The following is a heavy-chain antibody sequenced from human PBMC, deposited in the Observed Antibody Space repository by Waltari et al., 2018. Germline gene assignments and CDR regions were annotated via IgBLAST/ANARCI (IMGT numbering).Heavy chain of an antibody. CDR2: IYPGDSDT. CDR3: ARVKSGWYSPFDY. CDR1: GGSISSYY. D-gene: IGHD6-19*01. Sequence: VQLQESGPGLVKPSETLSLTCTVSGGSISSYYWSWIRQPPGKGLEWMGIIYPGDSDTRYSPSFQGQVTISADKSISTAYLQWSSLKASDTAMYYCARVKSGWYSPFDYWGQGTLVTVSS. V-gene: IGHV5-51*01. J-gene: IGHJ4*02.